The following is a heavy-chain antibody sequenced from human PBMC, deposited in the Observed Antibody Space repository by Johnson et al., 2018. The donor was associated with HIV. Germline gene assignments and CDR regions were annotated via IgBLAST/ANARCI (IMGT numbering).Heavy chain of an antibody. CDR1: GFTFSTYA. Sequence: QLLESGGDVVQPGRSLRLSCAASGFTFSTYAMHWVRQAPGKGLEWVSYISSSGSTIYYADSVKGRFTISRDDSKNTLYLQMNSLKTEDTAVYYCTTAYPTGYSSSKRLDTFYIWGQGTMVTVSS. CDR2: ISSSGSTI. D-gene: IGHD6-13*01. V-gene: IGHV3-48*01. J-gene: IGHJ3*02. CDR3: TTAYPTGYSSSKRLDTFYI.